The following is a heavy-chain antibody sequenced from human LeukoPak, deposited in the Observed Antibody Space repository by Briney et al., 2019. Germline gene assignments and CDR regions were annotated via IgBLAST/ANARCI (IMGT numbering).Heavy chain of an antibody. V-gene: IGHV3-48*02. D-gene: IGHD3-22*01. J-gene: IGHJ4*02. CDR3: ARDYYDSSGYCFDY. CDR1: GFTFSSYS. CDR2: ISSSSSTI. Sequence: PGGSLRLSCAASGFTFSSYSMNWVRQAPGKGLEWVSYISSSSSTIYYADSVKGRFTISRDNAKNSLYLQTNSLRDEDTAVYYCARDYYDSSGYCFDYWGQGTLVTVPS.